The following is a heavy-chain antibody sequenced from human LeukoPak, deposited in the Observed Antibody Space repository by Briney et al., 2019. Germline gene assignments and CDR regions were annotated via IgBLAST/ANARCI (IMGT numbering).Heavy chain of an antibody. D-gene: IGHD3-16*01. J-gene: IGHJ6*04. CDR2: ISATNVYI. V-gene: IGHV3-21*01. CDR3: AKDRVGPKYYLDV. CDR1: GFNFNSYT. Sequence: GGSLRLSCTASGFNFNSYTMNWVRQAPGKGLEWVSSISATNVYIYYADSVKGRFTISRDNSKNKLFLQMNSLRAEDSAVYFCAKDRVGPKYYLDVWGTGTTVTISS.